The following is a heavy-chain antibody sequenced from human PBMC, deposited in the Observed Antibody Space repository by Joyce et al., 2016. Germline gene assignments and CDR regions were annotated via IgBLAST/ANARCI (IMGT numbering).Heavy chain of an antibody. D-gene: IGHD2-21*01. Sequence: EVQLVQSGAEVQKPGESLKISCKSSGFSFNGYWIAWVRQMPGKGLEWMGNIHPGDSRTRYSPSYQGQVTISADTSIKTAYLHGSSLKASDTAIYYCARVISHSHFDTWGQGTLVTVSS. CDR3: ARVISHSHFDT. V-gene: IGHV5-51*01. CDR2: IHPGDSRT. J-gene: IGHJ4*02. CDR1: GFSFNGYW.